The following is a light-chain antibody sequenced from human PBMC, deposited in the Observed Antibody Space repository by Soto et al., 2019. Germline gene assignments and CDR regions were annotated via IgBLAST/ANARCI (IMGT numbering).Light chain of an antibody. J-gene: IGKJ1*01. CDR2: LGS. CDR1: QSLLHSNGYNY. Sequence: DIVMTQSPLSLPVTPGEPASISCRSSQSLLHSNGYNYLDWYLQKPGQSPQLLIYLGSNRASGVPDRFSGSGSGTDFTLKISRVEAEDVGVYYCMQALHLRWTFGQGTKVEIK. CDR3: MQALHLRWT. V-gene: IGKV2-28*01.